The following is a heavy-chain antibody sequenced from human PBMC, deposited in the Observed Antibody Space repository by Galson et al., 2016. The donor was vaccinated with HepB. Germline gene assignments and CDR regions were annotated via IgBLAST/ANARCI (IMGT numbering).Heavy chain of an antibody. CDR1: GFTLSSYA. Sequence: SLRLSCAASGFTLSSYAMSWVRQAPGKGLEWVSAISNSGDNTFYADSVKGRFTISRDTSRNTLYLQMNSLRAGDTAIYYCAKDDGGFGGFDYWGQGTLVTVSS. J-gene: IGHJ4*02. D-gene: IGHD3-10*01. CDR3: AKDDGGFGGFDY. CDR2: ISNSGDNT. V-gene: IGHV3-23*01.